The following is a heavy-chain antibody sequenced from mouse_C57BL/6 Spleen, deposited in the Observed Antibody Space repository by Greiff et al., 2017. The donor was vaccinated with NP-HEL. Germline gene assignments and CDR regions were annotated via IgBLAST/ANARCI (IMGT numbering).Heavy chain of an antibody. J-gene: IGHJ2*01. CDR2: IDPSDSYT. CDR1: GYTFTSYW. CDR3: ARMGYYGSSY. Sequence: QVHVKQPGAELVKPGASVKLSCKASGYTFTSYWMQWVKQRPGQGLEWIGEIDPSDSYTNYNQKFKGKATLTVDTSSSTAYMQLSSLTSEDSAVYYCARMGYYGSSYWGQGTTLTVSS. D-gene: IGHD1-1*01. V-gene: IGHV1-50*01.